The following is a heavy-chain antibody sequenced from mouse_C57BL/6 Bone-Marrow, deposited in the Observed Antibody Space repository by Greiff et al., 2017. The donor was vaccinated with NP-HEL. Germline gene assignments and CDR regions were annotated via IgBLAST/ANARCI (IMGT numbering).Heavy chain of an antibody. CDR2: ISSGGSYT. CDR1: GFTFSSYG. CDR3: ARGYRKAWFAY. Sequence: EVHLVESGGDLVKPGGSLKLSCAASGFTFSSYGMSWVRQTPDKRLEWVATISSGGSYTYYPDSVKGRFTISRDNAKNTLYLQMSSLKSEDTAMYYCARGYRKAWFAYWGQGTLVTVSA. J-gene: IGHJ3*01. D-gene: IGHD2-14*01. V-gene: IGHV5-6*01.